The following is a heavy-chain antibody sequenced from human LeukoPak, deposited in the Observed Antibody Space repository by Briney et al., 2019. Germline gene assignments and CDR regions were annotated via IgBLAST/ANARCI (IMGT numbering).Heavy chain of an antibody. J-gene: IGHJ4*02. Sequence: GGTLRLSCAASGFTFSSYGMSWVRQAPGKGLKWVSDISASGGSTYYADSVKGRFTISRDNAKNSLYLQMNSLRAEDTAVYYCARRRDSGSLQHFDYWGQGTLVTVSS. CDR1: GFTFSSYG. V-gene: IGHV3-23*01. CDR3: ARRRDSGSLQHFDY. CDR2: ISASGGST. D-gene: IGHD1-26*01.